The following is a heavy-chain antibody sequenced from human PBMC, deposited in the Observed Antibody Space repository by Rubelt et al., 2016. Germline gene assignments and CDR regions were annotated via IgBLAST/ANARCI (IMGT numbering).Heavy chain of an antibody. Sequence: QVQLVQSGAEVKKPGASVKVSCKASGYTFTSYAMHWVRQAPGQRLEWMGWINAGNGNTKYSQKFQGRGTMTTDTSTSTAYMELRSLRSDDTAVYYCARDPYGDRHHDYWGQGTLVTVSS. CDR2: INAGNGNT. CDR3: ARDPYGDRHHDY. D-gene: IGHD4-17*01. CDR1: GYTFTSYA. J-gene: IGHJ4*02. V-gene: IGHV1-3*01.